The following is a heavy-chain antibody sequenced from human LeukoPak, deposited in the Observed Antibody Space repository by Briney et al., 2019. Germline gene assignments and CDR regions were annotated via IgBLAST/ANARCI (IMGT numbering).Heavy chain of an antibody. Sequence: SETLSLTCAVYGGSFSGYYWSWIRQPPGKGLEWIGEINHSGSTNYNPSLKSRVTISVDTSKNQFSLKLSSVTAADTAVYYCAKRTYYYDSSGYAWGQGTLVPVSS. D-gene: IGHD3-22*01. CDR1: GGSFSGYY. CDR3: AKRTYYYDSSGYA. V-gene: IGHV4-34*01. J-gene: IGHJ4*02. CDR2: INHSGST.